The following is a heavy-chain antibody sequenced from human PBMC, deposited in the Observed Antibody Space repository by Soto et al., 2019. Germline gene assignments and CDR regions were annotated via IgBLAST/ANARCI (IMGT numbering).Heavy chain of an antibody. D-gene: IGHD1-26*01. CDR2: ISYDGSNK. J-gene: IGHJ4*02. V-gene: IGHV3-30-3*01. CDR3: ARDLSKWELLSPGY. Sequence: QVQLVESGGGVVQPWRSLRLSCAASGFTFSSYAMHWVRQAPGKGLEWVAVISYDGSNKYYADSVKGRFTISRDNSKNTLYLQMNSLRAEDTAVYYCARDLSKWELLSPGYWGQGTLVTVSS. CDR1: GFTFSSYA.